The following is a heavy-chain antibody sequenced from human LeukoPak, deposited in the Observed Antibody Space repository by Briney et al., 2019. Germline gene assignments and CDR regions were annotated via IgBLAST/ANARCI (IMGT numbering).Heavy chain of an antibody. CDR1: GFTFSNYA. Sequence: PGGSLRLSCAASGFTFSNYATSWVRQAPGEGLEWVSGISGRGGTTYYADSVKGRFTMSRDNSKDTLYLEMNSLRAEDTAVYYCAKGPYYSDSSGYPDYWGQGTLATASS. D-gene: IGHD3-22*01. J-gene: IGHJ4*02. V-gene: IGHV3-23*01. CDR3: AKGPYYSDSSGYPDY. CDR2: ISGRGGTT.